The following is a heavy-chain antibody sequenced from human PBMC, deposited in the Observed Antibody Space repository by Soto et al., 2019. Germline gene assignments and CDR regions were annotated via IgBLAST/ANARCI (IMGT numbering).Heavy chain of an antibody. J-gene: IGHJ4*02. CDR1: GFTFSSYA. CDR3: AKERCCSGYDSLEY. CDR2: ISYDGSNK. D-gene: IGHD5-12*01. Sequence: QVQLGESGGGVVQPGRSLRLSCAASGFTFSSYAMPWVRQAPGKGLEWVAVISYDGSNKYYSDSVKGRFTISRDNSKHTLYLQMNSLRAEGTAVCYCAKERCCSGYDSLEYWGQGTLVNVSS. V-gene: IGHV3-30*18.